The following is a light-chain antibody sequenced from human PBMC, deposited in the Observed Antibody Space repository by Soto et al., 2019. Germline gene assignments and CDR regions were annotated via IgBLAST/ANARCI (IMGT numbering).Light chain of an antibody. CDR2: GAS. J-gene: IGKJ2*01. CDR3: QQYGGSMFT. Sequence: DIVLTQSPGTLSLSPGERATLSCRASQTVRDGYLAWYQQKPGQAPRLFIYGASARATGIPDRFSGSGSGTVFTLTISGLEPDDFSVYYCQQYGGSMFTFGQGAKLEIK. CDR1: QTVRDGY. V-gene: IGKV3-20*01.